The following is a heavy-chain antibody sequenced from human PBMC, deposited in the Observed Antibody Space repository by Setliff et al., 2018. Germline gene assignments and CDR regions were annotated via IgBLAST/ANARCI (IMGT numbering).Heavy chain of an antibody. Sequence: GASVKVSCKASGYTFTSYGISWVRQAPGQGLEWMGWISAYNGNTNYAQKLQGRVTMTTDTSTSTAYMELRSLRSDDTAVYYCARELRPGPQAKYYYDSSGYSPFDIWGQGTMVTVS. CDR1: GYTFTSYG. J-gene: IGHJ3*02. CDR2: ISAYNGNT. D-gene: IGHD3-22*01. CDR3: ARELRPGPQAKYYYDSSGYSPFDI. V-gene: IGHV1-18*01.